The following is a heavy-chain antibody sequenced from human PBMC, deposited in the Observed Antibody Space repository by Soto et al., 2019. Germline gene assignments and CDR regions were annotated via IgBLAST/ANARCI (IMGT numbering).Heavy chain of an antibody. CDR1: GGSISSYY. CDR2: IYFSGST. J-gene: IGHJ4*02. CDR3: ARDGYYYDSSGYQSVYYFDY. D-gene: IGHD3-22*01. V-gene: IGHV4-59*01. Sequence: PSETLSLTCTVSGGSISSYYWSWIRQPPGKGLEWIGYIYFSGSTNYNPSLKSRITISVDTSKNQFSLKLRSVTAADTAVYYCARDGYYYDSSGYQSVYYFDYWGQGTRVTVSS.